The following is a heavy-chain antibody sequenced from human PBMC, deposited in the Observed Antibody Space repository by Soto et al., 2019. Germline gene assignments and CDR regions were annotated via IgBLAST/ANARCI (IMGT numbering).Heavy chain of an antibody. Sequence: GGSLRLCFVVSGSTIDDYAMHWVRQATGKCLEWVSLISWDGGSTYYADSVKGRFTISRDNSKNSLYLQMNSLRAEETALYCCAKDIMRGGLMVYPSDYGMDVWGQGTTVPVYS. CDR1: GSTIDDYA. CDR3: AKDIMRGGLMVYPSDYGMDV. D-gene: IGHD2-8*01. CDR2: ISWDGGST. V-gene: IGHV3-43D*04. J-gene: IGHJ6*02.